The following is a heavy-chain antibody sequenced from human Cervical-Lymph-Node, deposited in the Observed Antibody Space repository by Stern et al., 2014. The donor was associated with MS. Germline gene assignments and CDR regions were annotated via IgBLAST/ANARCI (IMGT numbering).Heavy chain of an antibody. CDR3: ARGRDGYKSHFDY. V-gene: IGHV4-31*03. CDR1: GGSISSGGYY. D-gene: IGHD5-24*01. Sequence: QLQLQESGPGLVKPSQTLPLTCTVSGGSISSGGYYWSWIRQHPGKGLEWIGYIYYSGSTYYNPSLKRRVTISVDTSKNQFSLKLSSVTAADTAVYYCARGRDGYKSHFDYWGQGTLVTVSS. J-gene: IGHJ4*02. CDR2: IYYSGST.